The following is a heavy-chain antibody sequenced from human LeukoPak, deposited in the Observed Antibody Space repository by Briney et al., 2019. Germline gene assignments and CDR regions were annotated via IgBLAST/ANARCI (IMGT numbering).Heavy chain of an antibody. Sequence: SETLSLTCTVSGRSISSYYWSWIRQPPGEGLGWIGYIYYRGSTNYNPSLKSRVTISVDTSKNQFALKLSSVTAADTAVYYCARAGGDTADDWFDPWGQGTLVTVSS. CDR2: IYYRGST. CDR3: ARAGGDTADDWFDP. V-gene: IGHV4-59*01. J-gene: IGHJ5*02. D-gene: IGHD5-18*01. CDR1: GRSISSYY.